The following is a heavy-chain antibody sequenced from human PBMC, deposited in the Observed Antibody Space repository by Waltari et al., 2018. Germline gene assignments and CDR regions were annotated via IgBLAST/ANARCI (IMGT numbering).Heavy chain of an antibody. Sequence: QVQLVESGGGVVQPGRSLRLSCAASGFTFSSYGMHWVRQAPGKGRGWVAVISYDGSNKYYADSVKGRFTISRDNSKNTLYLQMNSLRAEDTAVYYCATPGRGGGAFDIWGQGTMVTVSS. CDR2: ISYDGSNK. V-gene: IGHV3-30*03. CDR1: GFTFSSYG. J-gene: IGHJ3*02. D-gene: IGHD1-26*01. CDR3: ATPGRGGGAFDI.